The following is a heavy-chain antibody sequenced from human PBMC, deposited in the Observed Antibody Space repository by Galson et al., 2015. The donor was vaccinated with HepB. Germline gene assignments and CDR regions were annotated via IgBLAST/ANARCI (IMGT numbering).Heavy chain of an antibody. Sequence: SLRLSCAASGFTVSSNYMSWVRQAPGKGLEWVSVIYSGGSTYYADSVKGRFTISRDNSKNTLYLQMNSLRAEDTAVYYCARARGYSYGDYYGMDVWGQGTTVTVSS. CDR2: IYSGGST. V-gene: IGHV3-66*02. CDR1: GFTVSSNY. J-gene: IGHJ6*02. CDR3: ARARGYSYGDYYGMDV. D-gene: IGHD5-18*01.